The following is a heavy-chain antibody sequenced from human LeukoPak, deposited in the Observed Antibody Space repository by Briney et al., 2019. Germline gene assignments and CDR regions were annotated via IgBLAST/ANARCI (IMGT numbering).Heavy chain of an antibody. CDR1: GFTFSSYA. Sequence: GGSLRLSCAASGFTFSSYAMHWVRQAPGKGLEWVAVISYDGSNKYYADSVKGRFTISRDNSKNTLYLQMNSLRAEDTAVYYCASPMVRGVITSTSGFDYWGQGTLVTVSS. D-gene: IGHD3-10*01. CDR3: ASPMVRGVITSTSGFDY. J-gene: IGHJ4*02. V-gene: IGHV3-30-3*01. CDR2: ISYDGSNK.